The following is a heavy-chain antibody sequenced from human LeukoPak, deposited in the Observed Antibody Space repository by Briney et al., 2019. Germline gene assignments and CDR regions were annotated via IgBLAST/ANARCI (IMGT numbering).Heavy chain of an antibody. CDR1: GFTFSSYS. V-gene: IGHV3-21*01. CDR3: AKDLGSGSYFSQPLYSFDY. D-gene: IGHD3-10*01. Sequence: GGSLRLSCAASGFTFSSYSMNWVRQAPGKGLEWVSSISSSSSFIYYADSVKGRFTISRDNSKNTLYLQMNSLRAEDTAVYYCAKDLGSGSYFSQPLYSFDYWGQEPLVTVSS. J-gene: IGHJ4*02. CDR2: ISSSSSFI.